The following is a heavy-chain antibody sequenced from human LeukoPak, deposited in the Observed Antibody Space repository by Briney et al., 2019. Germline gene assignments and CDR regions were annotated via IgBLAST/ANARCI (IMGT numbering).Heavy chain of an antibody. J-gene: IGHJ4*02. CDR3: ARSDYNDYRGLGF. Sequence: ASVKVSCTASGYAFTSYHIHWMRQAPGQGLGWMGIIIPSSGSTTYAQKFQGRVTMTRDTSTSTVYMELSSLTSDDTAVYFCARSDYNDYRGLGFWGQGTLVTVSS. V-gene: IGHV1-46*01. D-gene: IGHD4-11*01. CDR1: GYAFTSYH. CDR2: IIPSSGST.